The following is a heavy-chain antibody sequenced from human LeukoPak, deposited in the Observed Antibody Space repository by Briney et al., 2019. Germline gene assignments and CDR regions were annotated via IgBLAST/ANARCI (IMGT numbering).Heavy chain of an antibody. J-gene: IGHJ6*02. CDR1: GGSISSGGYY. CDR2: IYYSGST. D-gene: IGHD3-3*01. Sequence: PSETLSLTCTVSGGSISSGGYYWSWIRQHPGKGLEWIGYIYYSGSTYYNPSLKSRVTISVDTSKNQFSLKLSSVTAADTAVYYCARGTYYDFWSGYPSPMDVWGQGTTVTVS. V-gene: IGHV4-31*03. CDR3: ARGTYYDFWSGYPSPMDV.